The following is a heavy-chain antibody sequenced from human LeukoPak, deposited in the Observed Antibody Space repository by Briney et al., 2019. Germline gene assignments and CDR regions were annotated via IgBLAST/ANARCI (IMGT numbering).Heavy chain of an antibody. Sequence: GGSLRLSCAASGFTVSSSYMSWVRQAPGKGLEWVSVIYSGGSTYYADSVKGRFTISRDNSKSTLYIQMNSLRAEDTAVYYCARAKPKNMVRGLIMRRESRYYFDYWGQGTLVTVSS. CDR3: ARAKPKNMVRGLIMRRESRYYFDY. D-gene: IGHD3-10*01. J-gene: IGHJ4*02. CDR2: IYSGGST. CDR1: GFTVSSSY. V-gene: IGHV3-53*01.